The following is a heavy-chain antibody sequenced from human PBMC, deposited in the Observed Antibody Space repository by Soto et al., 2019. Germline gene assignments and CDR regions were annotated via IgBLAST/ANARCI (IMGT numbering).Heavy chain of an antibody. Sequence: ASVKVSCKASGYTFTGYYMHWVRQAPGQGLEWMGWINPNSGGTNYAQKFQGRVTMTRNTSISTAYMELSSLRSEDTAVYYCARSKGSWYQLFDYWGQGTLVTVSS. V-gene: IGHV1-2*02. J-gene: IGHJ4*02. CDR1: GYTFTGYY. CDR2: INPNSGGT. CDR3: ARSKGSWYQLFDY. D-gene: IGHD6-13*01.